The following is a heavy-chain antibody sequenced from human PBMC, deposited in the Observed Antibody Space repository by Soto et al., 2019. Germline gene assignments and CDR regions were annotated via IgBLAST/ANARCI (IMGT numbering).Heavy chain of an antibody. CDR3: ARDMHAGFTHYFDP. Sequence: SETPSLTSDVPGGSMSSGGYHWSWIRQPPGKGLERIGYIYHSGSTYYNPSPKSRVTISVDRSKNQLSLKLTSMTAADTAVYYCARDMHAGFTHYFDPWGQGALVTVSS. D-gene: IGHD1-26*01. J-gene: IGHJ5*02. CDR1: GGSMSSGGYH. V-gene: IGHV4-30-2*01. CDR2: IYHSGST.